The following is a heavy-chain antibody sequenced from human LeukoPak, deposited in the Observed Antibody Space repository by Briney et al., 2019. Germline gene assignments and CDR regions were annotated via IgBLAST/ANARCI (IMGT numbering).Heavy chain of an antibody. J-gene: IGHJ2*01. V-gene: IGHV4-34*01. CDR3: ARRRQYNSSLFWNSDL. D-gene: IGHD1-1*01. Sequence: PSETLSLTCAVYGGSFSGYYWSWIRQPPGKGLEWIGEINHSGNTNYNPSLKSRVTISVDTSKNQFSLKLTSVTAADTAVYYCARRRQYNSSLFWNSDLWGRGTLLTVSS. CDR2: INHSGNT. CDR1: GGSFSGYY.